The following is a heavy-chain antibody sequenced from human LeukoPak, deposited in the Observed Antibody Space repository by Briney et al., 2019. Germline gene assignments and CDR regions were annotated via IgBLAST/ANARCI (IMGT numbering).Heavy chain of an antibody. CDR1: GFTFSSYG. Sequence: GGSLRLSCAASGFTFSSYGMHWVRQAPGKGLEWVAFIRYDGSNKYYADSAKGRFTISRDNSKNTLYLQMNSLRAEDTAVYYCAKDSRLLDAFDIWGQGTMVTVSS. J-gene: IGHJ3*02. CDR2: IRYDGSNK. D-gene: IGHD3-22*01. CDR3: AKDSRLLDAFDI. V-gene: IGHV3-30*02.